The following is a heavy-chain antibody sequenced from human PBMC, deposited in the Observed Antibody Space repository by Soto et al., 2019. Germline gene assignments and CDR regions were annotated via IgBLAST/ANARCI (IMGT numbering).Heavy chain of an antibody. D-gene: IGHD6-6*01. J-gene: IGHJ5*02. Sequence: SETLSLTCTVSGGSIRSYDLSWIRQPPGKGLEWIGYIYYSGSTNYNPSLKSRVTISVDTSKNQFSLKLSSVTAADTAVYYCARLRIAARRYLFDPWGQGTLVTVSS. V-gene: IGHV4-59*08. CDR1: GGSIRSYD. CDR2: IYYSGST. CDR3: ARLRIAARRYLFDP.